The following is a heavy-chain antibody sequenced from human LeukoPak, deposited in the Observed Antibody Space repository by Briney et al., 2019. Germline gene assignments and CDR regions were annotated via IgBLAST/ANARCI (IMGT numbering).Heavy chain of an antibody. CDR2: IYYTGNT. Sequence: ASETLSLTCSVSGDSITGYYRGWIRQPPGKGLEWIGNIYYTGNTYYNSSLKNRVTISLDTSKNQFSLKVISMTAADTAAYYCTKSDGYGLIRICGRGTMVTVSS. CDR1: GDSITGYY. CDR3: TKSDGYGLIRI. V-gene: IGHV4-39*07. D-gene: IGHD3-10*01. J-gene: IGHJ3*02.